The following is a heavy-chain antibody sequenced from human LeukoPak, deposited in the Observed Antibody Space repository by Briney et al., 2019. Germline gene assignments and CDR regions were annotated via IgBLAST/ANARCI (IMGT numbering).Heavy chain of an antibody. CDR1: GFTFSSYG. D-gene: IGHD3-22*01. CDR2: ISYDGSNK. J-gene: IGHJ4*02. V-gene: IGHV3-30*18. CDR3: AKDLEDYYDSSGYSFDY. Sequence: GGSLRLSCAASGFTFSSYGMHWVRQAPGKGLEWVAVISYDGSNKYYADSVKGRFTISRDNSKNTLYLQMNSLRAEDTAVYYCAKDLEDYYDSSGYSFDYWGQGTLVTVSS.